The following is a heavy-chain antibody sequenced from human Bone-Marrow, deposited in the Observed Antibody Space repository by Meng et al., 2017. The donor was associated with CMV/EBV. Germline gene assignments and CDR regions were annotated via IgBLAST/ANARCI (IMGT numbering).Heavy chain of an antibody. Sequence: SLKISCAASGFTFSSYAMHWVRQAPGKGLEWVAVISDGGNKKYYADSVKGRFTISRDNSKNTLYLQMNSLRAEDTAVYYCARDQTDIVVVPASTSYYYGMDVWGQGTTVTVSS. V-gene: IGHV3-30-3*01. CDR2: ISDGGNKK. CDR1: GFTFSSYA. J-gene: IGHJ6*02. CDR3: ARDQTDIVVVPASTSYYYGMDV. D-gene: IGHD2-2*01.